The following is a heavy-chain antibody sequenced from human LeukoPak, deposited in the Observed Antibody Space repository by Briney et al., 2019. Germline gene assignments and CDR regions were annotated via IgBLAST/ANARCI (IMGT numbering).Heavy chain of an antibody. Sequence: PGRSLRLSCVASGFTFRDYAMHWVRQPPGKGLEWVSGISWNSKNIGYADSVKGRFIISRDNAKNSMYLQMNSLRLEDTALYYCAKDIEGYGKHTYNMDVWGKGTTVTVSS. V-gene: IGHV3-9*01. CDR1: GFTFRDYA. CDR3: AKDIEGYGKHTYNMDV. J-gene: IGHJ6*03. CDR2: ISWNSKNI. D-gene: IGHD3-16*01.